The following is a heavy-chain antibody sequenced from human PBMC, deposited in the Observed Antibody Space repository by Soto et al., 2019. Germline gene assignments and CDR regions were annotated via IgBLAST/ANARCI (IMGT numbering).Heavy chain of an antibody. CDR3: ARAGGLGAVAADY. J-gene: IGHJ4*02. D-gene: IGHD6-19*01. V-gene: IGHV4-30-2*01. Sequence: SVTMSVTCAVSGGYIIRGGCSRRWNRQPPGKGLEWIGYIYHGSTYYNPSLKSRVTISVDRSKNQFSLKLSSVTAADTAVYYCARAGGLGAVAADYWGQGTLVTVSS. CDR1: GGYIIRGGCS. CDR2: IYHGST.